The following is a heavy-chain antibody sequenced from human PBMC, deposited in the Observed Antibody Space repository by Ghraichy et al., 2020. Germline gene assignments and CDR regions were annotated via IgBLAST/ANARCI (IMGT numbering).Heavy chain of an antibody. CDR1: GFSLSTSGMC. CDR2: IDWDDDK. J-gene: IGHJ6*02. Sequence: SGPTLVKPTQTLTLTCTFSGFSLSTSGMCVSWIRQPPGKALEWLARIDWDDDKYYSTSLKTRLTISKDTSKNQVVLTMTNMDPVDTATYYCASGRNWGGYYYYGMDVWGQGTTGTVSS. V-gene: IGHV2-70*11. D-gene: IGHD7-27*01. CDR3: ASGRNWGGYYYYGMDV.